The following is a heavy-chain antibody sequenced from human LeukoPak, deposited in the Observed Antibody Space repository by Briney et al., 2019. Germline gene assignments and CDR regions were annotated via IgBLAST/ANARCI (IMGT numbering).Heavy chain of an antibody. CDR2: IRSKANSYAT. V-gene: IGHV3-73*01. CDR1: GVTFSGSG. J-gene: IGHJ5*02. Sequence: GGSLRLSCAASGVTFSGSGVHWVRQASGKGLEWVGRIRSKANSYATAFPASVKGRFTISRDDSKNTVYLQMNSLKIEDTAVYYCTSHAAFDPWGQGTLVTVSS. CDR3: TSHAAFDP.